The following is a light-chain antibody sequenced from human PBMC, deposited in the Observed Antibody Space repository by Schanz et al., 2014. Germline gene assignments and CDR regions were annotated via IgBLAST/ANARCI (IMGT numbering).Light chain of an antibody. V-gene: IGLV2-14*02. Sequence: QSALTQPASVSGSPGQSITISCTGTSSDVGSYNLVSWYQHHPGKAPKLMIYDVSNRPSGVSNRFSGSKSGNTASLTISGLQAEDEADYYCSSYTSSSTFWVFGGGTKLTVL. CDR2: DVS. CDR1: SSDVGSYNL. J-gene: IGLJ3*02. CDR3: SSYTSSSTFWV.